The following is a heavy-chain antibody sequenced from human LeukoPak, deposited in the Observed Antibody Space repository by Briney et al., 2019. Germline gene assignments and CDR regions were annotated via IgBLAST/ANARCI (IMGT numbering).Heavy chain of an antibody. CDR1: GGSISSSSYY. D-gene: IGHD3-10*01. CDR2: IYYSGST. J-gene: IGHJ4*02. CDR3: ARRDGGFGELDY. V-gene: IGHV4-39*01. Sequence: SETLSLTCTASGGSISSSSYYWGWIRLPPGKGLEWIGSIYYSGSTYYNPSLKSRVTISVDTSKNQFSLKLSSVTAADTAVYYCARRDGGFGELDYWCQGTLVTVSS.